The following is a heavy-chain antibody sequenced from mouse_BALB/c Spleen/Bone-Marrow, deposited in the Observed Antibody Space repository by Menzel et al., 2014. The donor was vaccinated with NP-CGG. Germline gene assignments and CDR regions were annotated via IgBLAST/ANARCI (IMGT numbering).Heavy chain of an antibody. V-gene: IGHV14-3*02. CDR2: IDPANGNT. CDR3: ARWGGNYRGSAY. Sequence: EVQLVESGAELVKPGASVKLSCTASGFNIKDTYMHWVKQRPEQGLEWIGRIDPANGNTKYDPKFQGKATITADTSSNTAYLQLSSLTSEDTAVYYCARWGGNYRGSAYWGQGTLVTVSA. J-gene: IGHJ3*01. D-gene: IGHD2-1*01. CDR1: GFNIKDTY.